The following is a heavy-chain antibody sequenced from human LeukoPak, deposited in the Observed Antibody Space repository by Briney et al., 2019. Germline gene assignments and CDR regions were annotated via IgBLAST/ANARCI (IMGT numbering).Heavy chain of an antibody. CDR1: GFTFSSYA. Sequence: WGSLRLSCAASGFTFSSYAMSWGRQPPRKGLEWVSAISGSGGSTYYADSVKGRVTISRDNSKNTLYLQMNSLRAEDTAVYYCAKDYSSGSIYWGQGTLVTVSS. J-gene: IGHJ4*02. CDR2: ISGSGGST. CDR3: AKDYSSGSIY. D-gene: IGHD6-19*01. V-gene: IGHV3-23*01.